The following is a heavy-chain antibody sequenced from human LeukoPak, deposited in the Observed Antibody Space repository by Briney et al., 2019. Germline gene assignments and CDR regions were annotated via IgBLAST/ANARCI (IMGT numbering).Heavy chain of an antibody. J-gene: IGHJ5*02. CDR1: GESFSGYY. CDR3: ARALLTTRWFDP. V-gene: IGHV4-34*01. Sequence: SETLSLTCAVYGESFSGYYWSWIRQPPGRGLEWIGEINHSGSTNCNPSLKSRVTISVDTSKNQFSLKLSSVTAADTAVYYCARALLTTRWFDPWGQGTLVTVSS. D-gene: IGHD4/OR15-4a*01. CDR2: INHSGST.